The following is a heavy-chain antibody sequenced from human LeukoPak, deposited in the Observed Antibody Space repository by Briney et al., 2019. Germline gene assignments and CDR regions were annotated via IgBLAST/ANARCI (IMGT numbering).Heavy chain of an antibody. Sequence: PWGSLRLSCAASGFTFSSYSMNWVRQAPGKGLEWVSSISSSGSYIYYLDSVRGRFTISRDNAKNSLYLQMNSLRAEDTAVYYCARVQGHTPNGLDIWGQGTMVTVSS. CDR3: ARVQGHTPNGLDI. J-gene: IGHJ3*02. D-gene: IGHD2-8*01. V-gene: IGHV3-21*01. CDR2: ISSSGSYI. CDR1: GFTFSSYS.